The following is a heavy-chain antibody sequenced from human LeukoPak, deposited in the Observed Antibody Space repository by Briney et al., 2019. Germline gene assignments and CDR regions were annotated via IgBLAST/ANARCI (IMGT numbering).Heavy chain of an antibody. D-gene: IGHD2-15*01. CDR1: GFTFDDYA. V-gene: IGHV3-9*01. CDR3: ARDYCSGGSCYQILT. Sequence: GRSLRLSCAASGFTFDDYAMHWVRQAPGKGLEWVSGINWNSGSIGYADSVKGRFTISRDNAKNSLYLQMNSLRAEDTAVYYCARDYCSGGSCYQILTWSQGTLVTVSS. CDR2: INWNSGSI. J-gene: IGHJ5*02.